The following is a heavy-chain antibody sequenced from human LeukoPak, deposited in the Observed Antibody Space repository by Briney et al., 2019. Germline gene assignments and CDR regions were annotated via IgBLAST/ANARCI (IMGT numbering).Heavy chain of an antibody. D-gene: IGHD2-2*01. CDR1: GDSISTYY. CDR3: ARDAPVVPAATPYNWFDP. V-gene: IGHV4-59*12. J-gene: IGHJ5*02. Sequence: PSETLSLTCTVSGDSISTYYWSWIRQPPGKGLEWIGYIYYSGSTNYNPSLKSRVTISVDTSKNQFSLKLSSVTAADTAVYYCARDAPVVPAATPYNWFDPWGQGTLVTVSS. CDR2: IYYSGST.